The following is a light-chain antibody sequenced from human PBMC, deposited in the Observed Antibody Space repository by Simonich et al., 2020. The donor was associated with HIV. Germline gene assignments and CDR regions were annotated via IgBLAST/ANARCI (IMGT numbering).Light chain of an antibody. Sequence: ELVMTQSPATLSVSPGERVTLSCRANQRVSSNLGWYQQKPGQAPRLLIYGASTGATGIPARFSGSGSGTEFTLTISSMQSEDFAVYYCQQYNNWPPWTFGQGTKVEIK. V-gene: IGKV3-15*01. CDR2: GAS. CDR1: QRVSSN. J-gene: IGKJ1*01. CDR3: QQYNNWPPWT.